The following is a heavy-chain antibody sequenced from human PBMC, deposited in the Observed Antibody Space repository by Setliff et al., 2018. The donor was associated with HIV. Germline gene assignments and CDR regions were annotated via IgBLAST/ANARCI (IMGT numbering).Heavy chain of an antibody. D-gene: IGHD3-10*01. CDR2: IYHSGST. Sequence: SETLSLTCAVSGGSISSSNWWSWVRQPPGKGLEWIGEIYHSGSTNYNPSLKSRVTISVDKSKNQVSLKLSSVTAAGTALYFCAREAYFFASGTYYFDSWGQGTLVTVSS. V-gene: IGHV4-4*02. CDR3: AREAYFFASGTYYFDS. J-gene: IGHJ4*02. CDR1: GGSISSSNW.